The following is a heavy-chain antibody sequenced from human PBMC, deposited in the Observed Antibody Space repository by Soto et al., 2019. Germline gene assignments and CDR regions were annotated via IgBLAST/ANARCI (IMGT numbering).Heavy chain of an antibody. CDR3: AKPTVPFGRTVVAGPFDN. Sequence: GGSLRLSCAASGFTFSSYSMNWVRQAPGKGLEWVSSISSSSSYIYYADSVKGRFTISRDNSKNTLYPQMNSLRAEDTAVFYCAKPTVPFGRTVVAGPFDNWGQGTLVTVSS. V-gene: IGHV3-21*01. D-gene: IGHD6-19*01. J-gene: IGHJ4*02. CDR2: ISSSSSYI. CDR1: GFTFSSYS.